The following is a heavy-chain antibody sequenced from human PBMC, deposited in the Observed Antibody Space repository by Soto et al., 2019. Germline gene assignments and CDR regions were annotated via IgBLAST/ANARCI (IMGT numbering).Heavy chain of an antibody. CDR2: ISAYNGNT. J-gene: IGHJ4*02. V-gene: IGHV1-18*01. D-gene: IGHD4-17*01. CDR1: GYTFTSYG. Sequence: ASVKVSCKASGYTFTSYGISWVRQAPGQGLEWMGWISAYNGNTNYAQKLQGRVTMTTDTSTSTAYMELRSLRSDDTAVYYCASAPDYGDSYYFDYWGQGTLVTSPQ. CDR3: ASAPDYGDSYYFDY.